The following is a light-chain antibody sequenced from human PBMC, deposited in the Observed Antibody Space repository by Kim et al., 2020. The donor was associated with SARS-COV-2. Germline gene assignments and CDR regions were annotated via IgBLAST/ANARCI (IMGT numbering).Light chain of an antibody. CDR1: SSNIGSNT. V-gene: IGLV1-44*01. CDR3: AAWDDSLNGWV. J-gene: IGLJ3*02. CDR2: SNN. Sequence: VLTQPPSASGTPGQRVTISCSGSSSNIGSNTVNWYQQLPGTAPKLLIYSNNQRPSGVPDRFSGSKSGTSASLAFSGLQSEDEADYYCAAWDDSLNGWVFGGGTQLTVL.